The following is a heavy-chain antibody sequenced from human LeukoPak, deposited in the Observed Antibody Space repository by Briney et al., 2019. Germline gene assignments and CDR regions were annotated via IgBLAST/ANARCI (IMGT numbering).Heavy chain of an antibody. D-gene: IGHD2-2*01. CDR2: ISSSSSTI. V-gene: IGHV3-48*04. CDR3: AKELHLREYQLLCGFDY. Sequence: PGGSLRLSCAASGFTFSSYSMNWVRQAPGKGLEWVSYISSSSSTIYYADSVKGRFTISRDNAKNSLYLQMNSLRAEDTALYYCAKELHLREYQLLCGFDYWGQGTLVTVSS. CDR1: GFTFSSYS. J-gene: IGHJ4*02.